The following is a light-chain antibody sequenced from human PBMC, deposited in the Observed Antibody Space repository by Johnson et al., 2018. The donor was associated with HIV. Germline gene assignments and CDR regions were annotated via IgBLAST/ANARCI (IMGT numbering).Light chain of an antibody. J-gene: IGLJ1*01. CDR2: DND. CDR3: GTWDSSLSAGL. V-gene: IGLV1-51*01. CDR1: SSNIGNNY. Sequence: QSLLTQPPSVSAAPGQKVTISCSGSSSNIGNNYVSWYQQLPGTAPKLLIYDNDSRPSGIPDRFSGSKSGTSATLRITGLQTGDEADYYCGTWDSSLSAGLFGTGTKVTVL.